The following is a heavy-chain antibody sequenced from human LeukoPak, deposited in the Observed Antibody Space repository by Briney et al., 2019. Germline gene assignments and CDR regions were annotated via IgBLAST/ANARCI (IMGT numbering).Heavy chain of an antibody. CDR2: IKQDRSEK. Sequence: GRSLRLSCAASGFIFSSYGMHWVRQAPGKGLELVANIKQDRSEKYYVDSVKGRFTISRDNAKNSLYLQMNSLRAEDTAVYYCARLREIPVFGVVTKSTSYFDYWGQGTLVTVSS. CDR3: ARLREIPVFGVVTKSTSYFDY. V-gene: IGHV3-7*01. D-gene: IGHD3-3*01. J-gene: IGHJ4*02. CDR1: GFIFSSYG.